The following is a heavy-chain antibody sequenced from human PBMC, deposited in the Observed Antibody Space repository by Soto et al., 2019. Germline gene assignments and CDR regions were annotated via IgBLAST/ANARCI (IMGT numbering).Heavy chain of an antibody. J-gene: IGHJ6*02. Sequence: QTLSLTCAISGDSVSSNNAAWNWIRQSPSRGLEWLGRTYYRSKWYNDYAVSVKSRITINPDTSKNQFSLQLNSVTPEDTAVYYCARGVAAPTWGNDYGMDVWGQGTTVTVSS. CDR1: GDSVSSNNAA. V-gene: IGHV6-1*01. CDR2: TYYRSKWYN. D-gene: IGHD6-19*01. CDR3: ARGVAAPTWGNDYGMDV.